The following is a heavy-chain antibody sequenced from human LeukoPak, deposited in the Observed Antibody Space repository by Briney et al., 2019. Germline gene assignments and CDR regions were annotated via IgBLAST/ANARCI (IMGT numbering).Heavy chain of an antibody. CDR2: IYHSGST. CDR3: ARGSYYYMDV. J-gene: IGHJ6*03. Sequence: SETLSLTCTVSGGSISSYYWSWIRQPPGKGLEWIGSIYHSGSTNYNPSLKSRVTISVDTSKNQFSLKLRSVTAADTAVYYCARGSYYYMDVWGKGTTVTVSS. CDR1: GGSISSYY. V-gene: IGHV4-59*01.